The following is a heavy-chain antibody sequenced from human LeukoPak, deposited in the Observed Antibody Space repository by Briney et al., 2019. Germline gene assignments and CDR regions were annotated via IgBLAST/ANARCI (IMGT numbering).Heavy chain of an antibody. CDR2: VYPGDSDT. V-gene: IGHV5-51*01. CDR1: GYSFTSYW. D-gene: IGHD3-22*01. CDR3: ARPYYDSSGYYLDY. J-gene: IGHJ4*02. Sequence: GESLKISCKVSGYSFTSYWIGWVRQMPGKGLEWMGIVYPGDSDTRYSPSFQGQVTISANKSISTAYLQWSSLKASDTAMYYCARPYYDSSGYYLDYWGQGTLVTVSS.